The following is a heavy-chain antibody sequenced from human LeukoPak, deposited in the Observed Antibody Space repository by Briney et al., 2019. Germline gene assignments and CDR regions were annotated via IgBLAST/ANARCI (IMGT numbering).Heavy chain of an antibody. CDR1: GGSFSGYY. CDR2: INHSGST. Sequence: SETLSLTCAVYGGSFSGYYWSWIRQPPGKGLEWIGEINHSGSTNYNPSLKSRVTISVDTSKNQFSLKLSSVTAADTAVYYCASGPHRRSRGVYHWGQGTLVTVSS. J-gene: IGHJ5*02. D-gene: IGHD3-10*01. CDR3: ASGPHRRSRGVYH. V-gene: IGHV4-34*01.